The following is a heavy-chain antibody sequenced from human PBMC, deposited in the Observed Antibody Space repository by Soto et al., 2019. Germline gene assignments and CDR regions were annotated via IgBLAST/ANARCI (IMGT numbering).Heavy chain of an antibody. CDR1: GYTFTGYY. J-gene: IGHJ6*02. CDR3: AREEEEYSSSPGDGYYYGMDV. V-gene: IGHV1-2*04. CDR2: INPNSGGT. Sequence: VASVKVSCKASGYTFTGYYMHWVRQAPGQGLEWMGWINPNSGGTNYAQKFQGWVTMTRDTSISTAYMELSRLRSDDTAVYYCAREEEEYSSSPGDGYYYGMDVWGQGTTVTVSS. D-gene: IGHD6-6*01.